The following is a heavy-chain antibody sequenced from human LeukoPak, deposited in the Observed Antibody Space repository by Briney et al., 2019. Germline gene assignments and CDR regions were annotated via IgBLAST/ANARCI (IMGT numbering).Heavy chain of an antibody. CDR2: ILGNGDNT. J-gene: IGHJ4*02. CDR1: GFTFASSA. CDR3: AKISWDGRGTFD. D-gene: IGHD1/OR15-1a*01. Sequence: GGSLRLSCAASGFTFASSAVNWVRQAPGKGLEWVSTILGNGDNTYYADSVKGRFTISRDNSQDTLSLQMNSLRAEDTAVYYCAKISWDGRGTFDWGRGTLVTVSS. V-gene: IGHV3-23*01.